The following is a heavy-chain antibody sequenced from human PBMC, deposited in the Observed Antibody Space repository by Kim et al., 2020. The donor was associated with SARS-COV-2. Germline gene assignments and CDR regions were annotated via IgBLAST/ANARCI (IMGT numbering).Heavy chain of an antibody. V-gene: IGHV1-69*13. D-gene: IGHD5-18*01. J-gene: IGHJ6*02. CDR3: ARDGYSYGYNYYYGMDV. Sequence: SVKVSCKASGGTFSSYAISWVRQAPGQGLEWMGGIIPIFGTANYAQKFQGRVTITADESTSTAYMELSSLRSEDTAVYYCARDGYSYGYNYYYGMDVWGQGTTVTVSS. CDR1: GGTFSSYA. CDR2: IIPIFGTA.